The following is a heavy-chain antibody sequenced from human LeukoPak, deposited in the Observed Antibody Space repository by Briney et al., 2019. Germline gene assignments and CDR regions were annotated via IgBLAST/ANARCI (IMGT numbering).Heavy chain of an antibody. V-gene: IGHV1-69*01. CDR1: GGTFSSYA. CDR3: ARYHTWGVALFDY. Sequence: VKVSCKASGGTFSSYAISWVRQAPGQGPEWMGGIIPIFGTANYAQKFQGRVTITADESTSTAYMELSSLRSEDTAVYYCARYHTWGVALFDYWGQGTLVTVSS. D-gene: IGHD3-10*01. CDR2: IIPIFGTA. J-gene: IGHJ4*02.